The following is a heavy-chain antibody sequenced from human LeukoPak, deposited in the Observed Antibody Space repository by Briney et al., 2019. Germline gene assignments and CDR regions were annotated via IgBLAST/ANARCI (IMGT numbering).Heavy chain of an antibody. CDR1: GGSFSGYY. CDR2: INHSGST. D-gene: IGHD2-2*01. J-gene: IGHJ4*02. V-gene: IGHV4-34*01. CDR3: ARSLGGYCSSTSCYEGGFYYFDY. Sequence: SETLSLTCAVYGGSFSGYYWSWIRQPPGKGLEWIGEINHSGSTNYNPSLKSRVTISVDTSKNQLSLKLSSVTAADTAVYYCARSLGGYCSSTSCYEGGFYYFDYWGQGTLVTVSS.